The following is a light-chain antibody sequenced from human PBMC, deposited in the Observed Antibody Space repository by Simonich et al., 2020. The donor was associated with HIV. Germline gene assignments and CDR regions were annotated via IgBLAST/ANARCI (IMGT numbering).Light chain of an antibody. Sequence: DIVMTQSPDSLAVSLGDSATTNCKSSQTVLYSSNNKNYLAWYQQKPGQPPKLLIYWASARESGVPDRFSGSGSGTDFTLTISSMQAEDVAIYYCQQYYSTPLTLGKGTRLEIK. CDR1: QTVLYSSNNKNY. CDR3: QQYYSTPLT. CDR2: WAS. J-gene: IGKJ5*01. V-gene: IGKV4-1*01.